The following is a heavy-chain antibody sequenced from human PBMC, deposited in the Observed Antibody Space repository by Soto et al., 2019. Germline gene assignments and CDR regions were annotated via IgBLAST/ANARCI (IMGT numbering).Heavy chain of an antibody. J-gene: IGHJ3*01. Sequence: EVQLVESEGGLVQPGGSLRLSCAASGFTFSYYWMHWVRQAPGQGLVWVSRIHSDGSSTTYADSVKGRLTISRDNAKNTLYLQMISLRAEDTAVVYCARGDRGAFHLWGQGTMVTVSS. V-gene: IGHV3-74*01. CDR2: IHSDGSST. CDR1: GFTFSYYW. D-gene: IGHD2-21*02. CDR3: ARGDRGAFHL.